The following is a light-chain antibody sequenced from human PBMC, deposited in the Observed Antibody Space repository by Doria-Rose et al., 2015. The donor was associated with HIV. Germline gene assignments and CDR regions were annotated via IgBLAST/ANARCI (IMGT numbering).Light chain of an antibody. Sequence: DIQVTQSPESLGMSLGERATLNCKSNQSLLYTSKNHLAWYQQKPGQPPKLLIYWASTRQSGVPARFSGSGSGTDFTLTIGSLEAEDVAAYYCQQYYDTPSFGPGTTVDIK. CDR3: QQYYDTPS. J-gene: IGKJ3*01. CDR1: QSLLYTSKNH. V-gene: IGKV4-1*01. CDR2: WAS.